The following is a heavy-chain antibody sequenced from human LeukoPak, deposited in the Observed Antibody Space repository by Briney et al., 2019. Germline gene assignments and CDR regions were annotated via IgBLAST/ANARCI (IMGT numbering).Heavy chain of an antibody. Sequence: PSETLSLTCTVSGGSISSGSHYWGWIRQPPGKGLEWIGSIYNSGSTYYNPSLKSRVTISVDTSKNQFSLKLSSVTAADTAVYYCAGGSGSYFIPDYWGQGTLVTVSS. D-gene: IGHD1-26*01. CDR2: IYNSGST. CDR3: AGGSGSYFIPDY. CDR1: GGSISSGSHY. J-gene: IGHJ4*02. V-gene: IGHV4-39*07.